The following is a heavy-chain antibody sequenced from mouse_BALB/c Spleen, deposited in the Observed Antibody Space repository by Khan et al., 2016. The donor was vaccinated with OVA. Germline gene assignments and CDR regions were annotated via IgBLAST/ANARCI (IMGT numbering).Heavy chain of an antibody. CDR2: INPYNDGS. J-gene: IGHJ4*01. D-gene: IGHD1-1*01. CDR3: AKYGSSPYYAMDY. CDR1: GYTFTSYV. Sequence: VQLQQSGPELVKPGASVKMSCKASGYTFTSYVMHWVRQKPGQGLEWIGHINPYNDGSTYNEKFKGKATLTSDKSSSTACIELSSLSSEDSAFYDCAKYGSSPYYAMDYWGQGTSVTVSS. V-gene: IGHV1S136*01.